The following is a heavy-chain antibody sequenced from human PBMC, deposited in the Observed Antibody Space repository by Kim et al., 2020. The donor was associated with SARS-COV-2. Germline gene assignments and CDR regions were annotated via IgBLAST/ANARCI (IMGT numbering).Heavy chain of an antibody. Sequence: GGSLRLSCAASGFTFSNAWMSWVRQAPGKGLEWVGRIKSKTDGGTTDYAAPVKGRFTISRDDSKNTLYLQMNSLKTEDTAVYYCTTELSSGWYFYYFDYWGQGTLVTVSS. V-gene: IGHV3-15*01. CDR3: TTELSSGWYFYYFDY. D-gene: IGHD6-19*01. CDR1: GFTFSNAW. J-gene: IGHJ4*02. CDR2: IKSKTDGGTT.